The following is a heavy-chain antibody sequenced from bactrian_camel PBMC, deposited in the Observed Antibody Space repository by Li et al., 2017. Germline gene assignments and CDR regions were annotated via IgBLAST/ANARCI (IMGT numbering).Heavy chain of an antibody. J-gene: IGHJ4*01. D-gene: IGHD3*01. V-gene: IGHV3S1*01. CDR3: AMRLGTYWNDKCEVAY. CDR2: LLRGGHV. Sequence: HVQLVESGGGSVQAGGSLRLSCAAGRYTYKRNCMGWFRQAPGKDREQVATLLRGGHVDYAESVKGRFTISEDDPKNTLYLQTDSLKSDDTAVYYCAMRLGTYWNDKCEVAYWGQGTQVTVS. CDR1: RYTYKRNC.